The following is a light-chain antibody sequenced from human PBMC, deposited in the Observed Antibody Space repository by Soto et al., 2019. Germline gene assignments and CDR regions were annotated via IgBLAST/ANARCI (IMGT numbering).Light chain of an antibody. Sequence: SYELTQPPSVSVAPGETARITCGGNNIGSETVHWYQQKPGQAPVLVIFYDWDRPSGIPERFSGSNSGNTATLTISRVEAGDEADDYCQVWDSSSDHVVFGGGTKLTVL. CDR1: NIGSET. CDR3: QVWDSSSDHVV. CDR2: YDW. J-gene: IGLJ2*01. V-gene: IGLV3-21*04.